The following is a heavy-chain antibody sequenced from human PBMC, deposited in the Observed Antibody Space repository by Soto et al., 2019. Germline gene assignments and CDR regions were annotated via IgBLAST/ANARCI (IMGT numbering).Heavy chain of an antibody. Sequence: GGSLRLSCVASGFTFSSYWMHWVRQAPGKGLVWVSRLNSDGSTTNYADSVKGRFTISRDNARETLYLQMNSLRAEDTAVYYCVRDGYPASVYGVDVWGQGTTVTVSS. D-gene: IGHD6-13*01. CDR3: VRDGYPASVYGVDV. J-gene: IGHJ6*02. V-gene: IGHV3-74*01. CDR1: GFTFSSYW. CDR2: LNSDGSTT.